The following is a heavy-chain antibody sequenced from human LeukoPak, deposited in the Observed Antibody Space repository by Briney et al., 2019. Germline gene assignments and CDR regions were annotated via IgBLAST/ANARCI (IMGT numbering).Heavy chain of an antibody. CDR2: MLYRGST. D-gene: IGHD6-13*01. J-gene: IGHJ4*02. V-gene: IGHV4-59*01. Sequence: SETLSLTCTVSDGSISSYYWYWIRQPPGKGPEWIGNMLYRGSTNYNPSLKSRVTISADVSKNQFSLKLSSVTAADTAIYYCAGGDSSSWVDYWGQGTLVTVSS. CDR3: AGGDSSSWVDY. CDR1: DGSISSYY.